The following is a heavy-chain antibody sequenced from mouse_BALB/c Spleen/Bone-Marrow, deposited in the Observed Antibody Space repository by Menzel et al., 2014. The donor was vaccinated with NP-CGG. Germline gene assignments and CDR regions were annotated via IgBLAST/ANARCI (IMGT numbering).Heavy chain of an antibody. CDR3: ARHEDGYYDAMDY. CDR1: GFAFSSYD. Sequence: EVKLVESGGGLVKPGGSLKLSCAASGFAFSSYDMSWVRQTPEKRLEWVAYISSGGGSTYYPDTVKGRFTISRDNAKNALFLQMSSRKSEDTAMYYCARHEDGYYDAMDYWGQGTSVTVSS. V-gene: IGHV5-12-1*01. D-gene: IGHD2-3*01. J-gene: IGHJ4*01. CDR2: ISSGGGST.